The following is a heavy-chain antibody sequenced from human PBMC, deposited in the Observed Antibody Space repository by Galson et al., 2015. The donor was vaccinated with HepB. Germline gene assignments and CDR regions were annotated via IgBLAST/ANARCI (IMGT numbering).Heavy chain of an antibody. V-gene: IGHV4-34*01. CDR1: GGSFSGYY. J-gene: IGHJ5*02. Sequence: SETLSLTCAVYGGSFSGYYWSWTRQPPGKGLEWIGEINHSGSTNYNPSLKSRVTISVDTSKNQFSLKLSSVTAADTAVYYCARGRGPYYDFWSGYWYNWFDPWGQGTLVTVSS. D-gene: IGHD3-3*01. CDR3: ARGRGPYYDFWSGYWYNWFDP. CDR2: INHSGST.